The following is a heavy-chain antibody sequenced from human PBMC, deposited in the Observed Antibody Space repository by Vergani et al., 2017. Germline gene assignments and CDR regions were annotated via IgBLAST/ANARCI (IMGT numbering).Heavy chain of an antibody. Sequence: QVQLVESGGGVVQPGRSLRLSCAASGFTFSSYGMHWVRQAPGKGLEWVAVIWYDGSNKYYADSVKGRFTISRDNSKNTLYLQMNSLRAEDTAVYYCAKNDDILTGYSHFDYWGQGTLVTVSS. CDR1: GFTFSSYG. V-gene: IGHV3-33*06. D-gene: IGHD3-9*01. CDR2: IWYDGSNK. J-gene: IGHJ4*02. CDR3: AKNDDILTGYSHFDY.